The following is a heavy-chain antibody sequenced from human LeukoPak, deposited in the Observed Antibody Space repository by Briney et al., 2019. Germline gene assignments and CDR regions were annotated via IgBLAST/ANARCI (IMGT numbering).Heavy chain of an antibody. CDR3: ARGGVDTAMVTYY. V-gene: IGHV3-7*01. CDR2: IKQDGSEK. CDR1: GFTFSGCW. D-gene: IGHD5-18*01. Sequence: PGGSLRLSCAASGFTFSGCWMSWVRQAPGKGLEWVANIKQDGSEKYYVDSVKGRFTISRDNAKNSLYLQMNSLRAEDTAVYYCARGGVDTAMVTYYWGQGTLVTVSS. J-gene: IGHJ4*02.